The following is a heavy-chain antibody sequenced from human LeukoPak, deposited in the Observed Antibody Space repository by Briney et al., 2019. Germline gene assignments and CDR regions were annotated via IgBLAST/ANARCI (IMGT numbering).Heavy chain of an antibody. V-gene: IGHV3-30-3*01. CDR3: AFQLEVYYFDY. Sequence: GRSLRLSCAASGFTLSSYAMHWVRQAPGKGLEWVAVISYDGSNKYYADSVKGRFTISRDNSKNTLYLQMNSLRAEDTAVYYCAFQLEVYYFDYWGQGTLVTVSS. CDR1: GFTLSSYA. J-gene: IGHJ4*02. D-gene: IGHD1-1*01. CDR2: ISYDGSNK.